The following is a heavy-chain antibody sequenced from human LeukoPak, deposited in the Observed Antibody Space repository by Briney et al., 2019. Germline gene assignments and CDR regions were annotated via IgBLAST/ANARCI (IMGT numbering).Heavy chain of an antibody. Sequence: GGSLRLSCEASGFTFRTFWMSWVRQAPGKGLEWVANINQDGSEKYYVDSVRGRFTISRDNAKNSLYLQMNSLGDEDTALYYCARGGRVHFDYWGQGTLVTVSS. V-gene: IGHV3-7*01. CDR3: ARGGRVHFDY. CDR1: GFTFRTFW. J-gene: IGHJ4*02. CDR2: INQDGSEK.